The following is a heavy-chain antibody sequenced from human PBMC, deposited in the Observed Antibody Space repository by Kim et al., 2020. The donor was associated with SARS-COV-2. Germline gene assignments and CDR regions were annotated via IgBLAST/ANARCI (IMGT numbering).Heavy chain of an antibody. J-gene: IGHJ3*02. CDR2: ISYDGSNK. Sequence: GGSPRLSCAASGFTFSSYAMHWVRQAPGKGLEWVAVISYDGSNKYYADSVKGRFTISRDNSKNTLYLQMNSLRAEDTAVYYCARAGRGSYRDAFDIWGQGTMVTVSS. CDR1: GFTFSSYA. D-gene: IGHD3-10*01. CDR3: ARAGRGSYRDAFDI. V-gene: IGHV3-30*04.